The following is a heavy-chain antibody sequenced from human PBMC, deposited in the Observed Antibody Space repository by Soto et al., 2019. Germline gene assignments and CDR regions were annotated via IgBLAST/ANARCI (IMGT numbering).Heavy chain of an antibody. J-gene: IGHJ3*02. V-gene: IGHV3-30*18. CDR3: ANQRPDYGDAFDI. CDR2: ISYDGSNK. D-gene: IGHD4-17*01. Sequence: GGSLRLSCAASGFTFSSYGMHWVRQAPGKGLEWVAVISYDGSNKYYADSVKGRFTISRDNSKNTLYLQMNSLRAEDTAVYYCANQRPDYGDAFDIWGQGTMVTVAS. CDR1: GFTFSSYG.